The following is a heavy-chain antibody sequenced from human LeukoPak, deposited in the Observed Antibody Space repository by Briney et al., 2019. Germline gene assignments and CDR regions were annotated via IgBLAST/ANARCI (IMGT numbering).Heavy chain of an antibody. Sequence: GGSLRLSCAASGFTFSSYGMHWVRQAPGKGLEWVAFIRYDGSNKYYADSVKGRFTISRDNSKNTLYLQMNSLRAEDTAVYYCAKDLSPITIFGVVPMGYFDYWGQGTLVTVSS. CDR3: AKDLSPITIFGVVPMGYFDY. CDR2: IRYDGSNK. J-gene: IGHJ4*02. D-gene: IGHD3-3*01. CDR1: GFTFSSYG. V-gene: IGHV3-30*02.